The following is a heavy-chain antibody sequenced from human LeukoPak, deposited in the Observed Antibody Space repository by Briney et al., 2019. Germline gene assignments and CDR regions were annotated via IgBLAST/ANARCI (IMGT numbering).Heavy chain of an antibody. J-gene: IGHJ6*03. D-gene: IGHD3-10*01. CDR2: ISSRSSTI. V-gene: IGHV3-48*01. Sequence: AGGSLRLSCAAAGFTFSSYSMNWVRRAPGKGLEWVAYISSRSSTIYYADSVKGRFTISRDNAKNSLYLQMNSLRAEDTAVYYCAREGMNRGWDYYYMDVWGKGTTVTVSS. CDR1: GFTFSSYS. CDR3: AREGMNRGWDYYYMDV.